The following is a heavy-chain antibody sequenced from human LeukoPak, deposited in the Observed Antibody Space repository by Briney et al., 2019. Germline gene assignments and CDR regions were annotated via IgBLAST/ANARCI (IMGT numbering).Heavy chain of an antibody. CDR2: INHSGST. CDR1: GGSFSGYY. V-gene: IGHV4-34*01. Sequence: SETLSLTCAVYGGSFSGYYWSWIRQPPGKGLEWIGEINHSGSTNYNPSLKSRVTISVDTSKNQFSLKLSSVTAADTAVYYCAKDFWVAGYFDYWGQGTLVTVSS. D-gene: IGHD6-19*01. CDR3: AKDFWVAGYFDY. J-gene: IGHJ4*02.